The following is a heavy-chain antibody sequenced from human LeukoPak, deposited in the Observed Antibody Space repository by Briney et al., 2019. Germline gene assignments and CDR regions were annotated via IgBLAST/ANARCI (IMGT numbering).Heavy chain of an antibody. J-gene: IGHJ6*03. D-gene: IGHD3-3*01. Sequence: GASVKVSCKASGGTFSSYAISWVRQAPGQGLEWMGGIIPIFGTANYAQKFQGRVTITTDESTSTAYMELSSLRSEDTAVYYCARVGYDFWSGYSTYYYYMDVWGKGTTVTVSS. CDR2: IIPIFGTA. V-gene: IGHV1-69*05. CDR1: GGTFSSYA. CDR3: ARVGYDFWSGYSTYYYYMDV.